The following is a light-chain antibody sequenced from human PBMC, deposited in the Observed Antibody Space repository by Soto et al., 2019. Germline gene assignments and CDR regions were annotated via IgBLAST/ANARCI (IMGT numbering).Light chain of an antibody. CDR3: QQYGSSGT. CDR2: GAS. Sequence: EIVMTQSPATLSVSPGERAALSFRASESVNSMLAWYQQKPGQAPRLLIYGASTRATGIPARFSGSGSGTDFTLTISRLEPEDFAVYYCQQYGSSGTFGQGTKVDI. V-gene: IGKV3-15*01. J-gene: IGKJ1*01. CDR1: ESVNSM.